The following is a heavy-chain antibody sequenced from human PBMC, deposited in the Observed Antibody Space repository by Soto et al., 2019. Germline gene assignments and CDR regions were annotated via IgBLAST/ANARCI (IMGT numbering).Heavy chain of an antibody. V-gene: IGHV3-7*01. Sequence: GGSLRLSCAASGFTFSSYWMSWVRQAPGKGLEWVANIKQDGREKYYVDSVKGRFTISRDNVKNSLYLQMDSLRAEDTAVYYWAREYYYGSGSYPIDYYYMDVWGKGTTVTVSS. J-gene: IGHJ6*03. CDR2: IKQDGREK. D-gene: IGHD3-10*01. CDR1: GFTFSSYW. CDR3: AREYYYGSGSYPIDYYYMDV.